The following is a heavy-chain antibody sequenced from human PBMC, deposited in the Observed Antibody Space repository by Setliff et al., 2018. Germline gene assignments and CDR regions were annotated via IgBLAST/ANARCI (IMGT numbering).Heavy chain of an antibody. Sequence: SETLSLTCTVSGGSVSTYYWTWIRQPPGKGLEWIGYIYSSGSSNYNPSLKSRVTISVDAPDNQFSLRMNSVSAADTAGYYCARWVAMAGIHNYFDLWGQGTLVTVSS. CDR3: ARWVAMAGIHNYFDL. CDR1: GGSVSTYY. V-gene: IGHV4-59*08. J-gene: IGHJ4*02. CDR2: IYSSGSS. D-gene: IGHD6-19*01.